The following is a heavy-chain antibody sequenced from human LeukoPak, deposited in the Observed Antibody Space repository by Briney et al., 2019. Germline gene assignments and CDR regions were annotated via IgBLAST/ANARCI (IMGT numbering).Heavy chain of an antibody. CDR3: ARSDYGSGSYNYYYYMDV. D-gene: IGHD3-10*01. CDR2: IRYDGSNK. CDR1: GFTFSSYG. J-gene: IGHJ6*03. V-gene: IGHV3-30*02. Sequence: GGSLRLSCAASGFTFSSYGMHWVRQAPGKGLEWVAFIRYDGSNKYYADSVKGRFTISRDNSKNTLYLQMNSLRAEDTAVYYCARSDYGSGSYNYYYYMDVWGKGTTVTVSS.